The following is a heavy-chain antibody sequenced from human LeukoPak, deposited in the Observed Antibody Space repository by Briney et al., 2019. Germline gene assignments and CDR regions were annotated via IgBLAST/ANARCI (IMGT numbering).Heavy chain of an antibody. CDR1: RFTFNSHA. J-gene: IGHJ5*02. CDR3: AKGKGYSSSSSDH. CDR2: ISGSDGST. D-gene: IGHD6-6*01. Sequence: GGSLRLSCAASRFTFNSHAMNWVRQAPGKGLEWVSAISGSDGSTYYADSVKGRFTISRDNSKNTLYLQMNSLRAEDTAVYHCAKGKGYSSSSSDHWGQGTLVTASS. V-gene: IGHV3-23*01.